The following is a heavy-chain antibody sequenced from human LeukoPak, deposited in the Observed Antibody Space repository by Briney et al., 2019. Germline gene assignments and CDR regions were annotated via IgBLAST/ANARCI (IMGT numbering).Heavy chain of an antibody. D-gene: IGHD3-3*01. CDR1: GYTFTSYG. CDR2: ISAYNGNT. Sequence: ASVKVSCKASGYTFTSYGISWVRQAPGQGLEWMGWISAYNGNTNYAQKLQGRVTMTTDTSTSTAYMELRSLRSDDTAAYYCARGKYDFWSGYYEIDYWGQGTLVTVSS. V-gene: IGHV1-18*01. CDR3: ARGKYDFWSGYYEIDY. J-gene: IGHJ4*02.